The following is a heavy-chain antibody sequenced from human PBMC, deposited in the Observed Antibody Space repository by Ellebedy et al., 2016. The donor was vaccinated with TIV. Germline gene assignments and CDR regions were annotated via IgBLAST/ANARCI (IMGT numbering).Heavy chain of an antibody. CDR2: ITRDAGYT. V-gene: IGHV3-43*01. Sequence: PGGSLRLSCEASGFSFPDYTMHWVRQAPGKDREWVSLITRDAGYTYYADSVKGRFTISRDNSRYSLYLHMSSLRTEDTAFYYCATEQRKYFDYWGQGTVVTVSS. J-gene: IGHJ4*02. CDR3: ATEQRKYFDY. CDR1: GFSFPDYT. D-gene: IGHD1/OR15-1a*01.